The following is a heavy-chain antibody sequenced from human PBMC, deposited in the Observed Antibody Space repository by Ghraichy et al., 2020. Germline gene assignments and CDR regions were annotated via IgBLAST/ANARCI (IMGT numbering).Heavy chain of an antibody. D-gene: IGHD3-16*01. CDR1: GGSFSGYY. J-gene: IGHJ4*02. CDR3: AREGFSGGTFDY. Sequence: SETLSLTCAVYGGSFSGYYWSWIRQPPGKGLEWIGEINHSGSTNYNPSLKSRVTISVDTSKNQFSLKLSSVTAADTAVYYCAREGFSGGTFDYWGQGPLVTVSS. V-gene: IGHV4-34*01. CDR2: INHSGST.